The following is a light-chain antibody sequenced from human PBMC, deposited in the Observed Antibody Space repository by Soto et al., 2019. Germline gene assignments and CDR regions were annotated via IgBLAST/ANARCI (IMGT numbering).Light chain of an antibody. CDR2: ANS. J-gene: IGLJ1*01. CDR1: SSNIGANYD. V-gene: IGLV1-40*01. Sequence: QSVLTQPPSVSGAPGQRVNISCTGSSSNIGANYDVHWYQQRPGTAPKLLIFANSNRPSGVPDRFSGSKSGTSASLVITGLQAEDEGDYYCQSYDSTLSARYVFGTGTKLTVL. CDR3: QSYDSTLSARYV.